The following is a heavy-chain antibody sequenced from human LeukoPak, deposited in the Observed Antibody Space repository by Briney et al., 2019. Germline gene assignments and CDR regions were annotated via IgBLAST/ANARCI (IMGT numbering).Heavy chain of an antibody. J-gene: IGHJ4*02. CDR2: ISGSGGST. CDR3: AKAPLYYYDSSDYYYVID. CDR1: GFTFSSYA. V-gene: IGHV3-23*01. D-gene: IGHD3-22*01. Sequence: GGSLRLSCAASGFTFSSYAMSWVRQAPGKGLEWVSAISGSGGSTYYADSVKGRFTISRDNSKNTLYLQMNSLRAEDTAVYYCAKAPLYYYDSSDYYYVIDWGQGTLVTVSS.